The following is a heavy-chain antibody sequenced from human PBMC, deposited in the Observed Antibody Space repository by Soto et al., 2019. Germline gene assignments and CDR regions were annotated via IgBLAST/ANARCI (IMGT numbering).Heavy chain of an antibody. CDR2: ISGSGGST. J-gene: IGHJ4*02. V-gene: IGHV3-23*01. Sequence: EVQLLESGGGLVQPGGSLRLSCAASGFTFSSYAMSWVRQDPGKGLGWVSAISGSGGSTYYADSVKGRFTISSDNSKNTLYLQINSLRAEDTAVYYCAKDPSHYGDYSYWGQGTLVTVSS. CDR1: GFTFSSYA. CDR3: AKDPSHYGDYSY. D-gene: IGHD4-17*01.